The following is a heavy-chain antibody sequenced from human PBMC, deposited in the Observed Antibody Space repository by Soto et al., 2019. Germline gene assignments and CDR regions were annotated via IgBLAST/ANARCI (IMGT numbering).Heavy chain of an antibody. CDR1: GFTFSSYA. CDR2: ISGSGGST. CDR3: AKDPKSVLRFLEWLPRDMDV. D-gene: IGHD3-3*01. V-gene: IGHV3-23*01. J-gene: IGHJ6*03. Sequence: GGSLRLSCAASGFTFSSYAMSWVRQATGKGLEWVSAISGSGGSTYYADSVKGRFTISRDNSKNTLYLQMNSLRAEDTAVYYCAKDPKSVLRFLEWLPRDMDVWGKGTTVTVSS.